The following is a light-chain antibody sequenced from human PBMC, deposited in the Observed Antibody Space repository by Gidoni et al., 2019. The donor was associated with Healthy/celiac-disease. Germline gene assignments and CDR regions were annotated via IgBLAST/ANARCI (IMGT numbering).Light chain of an antibody. CDR1: SSAVGGYNY. J-gene: IGLJ1*01. V-gene: IGLV2-14*03. CDR3: SSYTSSSTLV. Sequence: QSALPQPASVSGSPGQSITISCTGTSSAVGGYNYVSWYQQHPGKAPKLMIYDVSKRPSGVSNRFSGSKSGNTASLTISGLQAEDEADYYCSSYTSSSTLVFGTGTKVTVL. CDR2: DVS.